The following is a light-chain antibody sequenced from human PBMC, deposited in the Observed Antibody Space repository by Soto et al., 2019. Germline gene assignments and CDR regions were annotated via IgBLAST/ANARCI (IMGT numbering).Light chain of an antibody. CDR2: AAS. CDR1: QSVSSY. J-gene: IGKJ1*01. Sequence: EIVLTQSPATLSLSPGERATLSCRASQSVSSYLAWYQQRPGQAPRLLIYAASTRATGVPARFSGSGSGTDFPLTISRLEPEDFAVYYCQQYGSSGTFGQGTKVDIK. CDR3: QQYGSSGT. V-gene: IGKV3-20*01.